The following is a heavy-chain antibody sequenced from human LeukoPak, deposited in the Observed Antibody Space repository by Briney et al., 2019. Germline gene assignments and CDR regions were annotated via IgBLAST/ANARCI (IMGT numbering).Heavy chain of an antibody. Sequence: GASVKVSFKASGYTFTSYGISWVRQAPGQGLEWMGWISAYNGNTNYAQKLQGRVTMTTDTSTSTAYMELRSLRSDDTAVYYCARALPGYCSGGSCYSEWFDPWGQGTLVTVSS. CDR1: GYTFTSYG. V-gene: IGHV1-18*01. CDR2: ISAYNGNT. J-gene: IGHJ5*02. CDR3: ARALPGYCSGGSCYSEWFDP. D-gene: IGHD2-15*01.